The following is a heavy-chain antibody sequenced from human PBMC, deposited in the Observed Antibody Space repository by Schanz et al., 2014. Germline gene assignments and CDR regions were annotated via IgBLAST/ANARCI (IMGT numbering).Heavy chain of an antibody. CDR2: ITYNGGTI. J-gene: IGHJ4*02. CDR1: GITFSSHS. Sequence: EVQLVESGGGVVQPGRSLRLSCAASGITFSSHSFNWVRQAPGKGLEWISYITYNGGTIYYADSVKGRFTISRDNAKNSLYLEMNSLRAEDTAVYYCARGGPAYYFDDWGQGTLVIVSS. V-gene: IGHV3-48*01. CDR3: ARGGPAYYFDD.